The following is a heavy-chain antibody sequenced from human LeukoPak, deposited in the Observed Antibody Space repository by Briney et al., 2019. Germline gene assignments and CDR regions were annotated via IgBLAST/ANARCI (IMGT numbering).Heavy chain of an antibody. CDR1: GYTFTSFW. CDR3: AKHNRYDWRTDY. J-gene: IGHJ4*02. CDR2: IYPGDSDT. Sequence: GESLKISVKGSGYTFTSFWSGWVRQIPGKGLEWMGIIYPGDSDTRYSPSFQGQVTISADKSISTAYLQWSSLKASDTAMYYCAKHNRYDWRTDYWGQGTLVTVSS. D-gene: IGHD3-16*01. V-gene: IGHV5-51*01.